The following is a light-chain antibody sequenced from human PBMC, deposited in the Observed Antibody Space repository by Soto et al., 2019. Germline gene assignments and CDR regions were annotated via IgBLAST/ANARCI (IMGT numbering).Light chain of an antibody. V-gene: IGLV1-40*01. J-gene: IGLJ3*02. CDR2: GNS. Sequence: QSVLTQPPSVSGAPRQRVTISCTGSSYNIGAGFDVHWYQQLPGTAPKLLIYGNSNRPSGVTDRFSGSKSGTSASLAITGLKAEYEADYYCQSYDSSLGGWVFGGGTKLTVL. CDR3: QSYDSSLGGWV. CDR1: SYNIGAGFD.